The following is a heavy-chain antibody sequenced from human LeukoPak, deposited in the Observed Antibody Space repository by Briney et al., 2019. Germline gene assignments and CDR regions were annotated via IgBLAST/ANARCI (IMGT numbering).Heavy chain of an antibody. Sequence: PGGSLRLSCAASGSTFSNAWMSWVRQAPGKGLEWVGRIKSKIDGGTTDYAAPVKGRFTISRDDSKNTLYLQMNSLKTEDTAVYYCTTAGGAAARYWYFDLWGRGTLVTVSS. CDR3: TTAGGAAARYWYFDL. CDR2: IKSKIDGGTT. CDR1: GSTFSNAW. V-gene: IGHV3-15*01. D-gene: IGHD6-13*01. J-gene: IGHJ2*01.